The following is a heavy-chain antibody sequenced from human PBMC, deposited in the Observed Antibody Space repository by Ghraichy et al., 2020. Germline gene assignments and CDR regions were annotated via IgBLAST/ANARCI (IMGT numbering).Heavy chain of an antibody. CDR2: IKQDGSEK. V-gene: IGHV3-7*01. J-gene: IGHJ4*02. CDR3: ARHNGGDDF. CDR1: GFTFSGYW. Sequence: ETLSLTCAASGFTFSGYWMSWVRQAPGKGLEWVASIKQDGSEKKYVDSVRGRFTISRDNAKNSMSLQMNSLRVDDTAVYYCARHNGGDDFWGQGTLVTVSS. D-gene: IGHD4-23*01.